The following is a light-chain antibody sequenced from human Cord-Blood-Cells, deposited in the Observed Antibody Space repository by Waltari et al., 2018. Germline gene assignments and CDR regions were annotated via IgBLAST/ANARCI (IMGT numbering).Light chain of an antibody. CDR1: QSVSSN. Sequence: ELAMPQSPATLSVSPGERATLSCRASQSVSSNLAWYQRKPGQAPRLLIYGASTRATGSPARFSGSGYGTEFTLTISSLQSEDFAVYYCQQYKNWPLTFGGGTKVEIK. CDR3: QQYKNWPLT. V-gene: IGKV3-15*01. CDR2: GAS. J-gene: IGKJ4*01.